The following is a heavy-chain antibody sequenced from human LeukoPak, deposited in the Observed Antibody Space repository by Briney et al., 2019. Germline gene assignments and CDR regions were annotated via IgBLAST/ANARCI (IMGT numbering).Heavy chain of an antibody. CDR1: GFTLYEYC. CDR3: ARVTPPGEPPDY. CDR2: IDPGSRSI. J-gene: IGHJ4*02. V-gene: IGHV3-48*01. Sequence: GGSLRLSCAAPGFTLYEYCMTWVRQAPGKGLQWISYIDPGSRSIYYADSVKGRFTISRDNVKRSVYLQMNSLRAEDTGVYYCARVTPPGEPPDYWGRGTLVIVSS. D-gene: IGHD1-14*01.